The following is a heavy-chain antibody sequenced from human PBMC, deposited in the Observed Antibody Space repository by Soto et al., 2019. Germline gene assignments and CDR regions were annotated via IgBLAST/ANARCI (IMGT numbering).Heavy chain of an antibody. CDR3: ARTGITMVRGVMGLDNDAFDI. CDR1: GITFSSYG. D-gene: IGHD3-10*01. J-gene: IGHJ3*02. CDR2: IWYDGSNK. V-gene: IGHV3-33*01. Sequence: GGSLRLSCAASGITFSSYGMHWVRQAPGKGLEWVAVIWYDGSNKYYADSVKGRFTISRDNSKNTLYLQMNSLRAEDTAVYYCARTGITMVRGVMGLDNDAFDIWGQGTMVTVSS.